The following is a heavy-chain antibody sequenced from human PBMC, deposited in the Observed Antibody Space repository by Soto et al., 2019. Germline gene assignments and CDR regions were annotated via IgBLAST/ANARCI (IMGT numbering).Heavy chain of an antibody. J-gene: IGHJ5*02. CDR1: GGSISSGGYY. V-gene: IGHV4-31*03. D-gene: IGHD5-18*01. CDR2: IYYSGST. Sequence: SETLSLTCTVSGGSISSGGYYWSWIRQHPGKGLEWIGYIYYSGSTYYNPSLKSRVTISVDTSKNQFSLKLSSVTAADTAVYYCARNGYDGNNWFDPWGQGTLVTVSS. CDR3: ARNGYDGNNWFDP.